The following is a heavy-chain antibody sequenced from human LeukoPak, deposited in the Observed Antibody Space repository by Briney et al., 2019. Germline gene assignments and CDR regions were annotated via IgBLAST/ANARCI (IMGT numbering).Heavy chain of an antibody. Sequence: PSETLSLTCTVSGGSISRYYWSWIRQSPGKGLEWIGYIYYSGSTNYNPSLKSRVTISLDTSRKQFSLKLSSVTAADTAVYYCARGYSGSYGRFDYWGKGTLVTVSS. CDR1: GGSISRYY. D-gene: IGHD1-26*01. V-gene: IGHV4-59*01. CDR2: IYYSGST. J-gene: IGHJ4*02. CDR3: ARGYSGSYGRFDY.